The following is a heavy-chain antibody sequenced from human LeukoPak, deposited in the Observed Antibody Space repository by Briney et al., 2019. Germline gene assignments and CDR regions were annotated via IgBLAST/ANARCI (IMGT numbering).Heavy chain of an antibody. Sequence: GGSLRLSCAASGFTFSSYSMNWVRQAPGKGLEWVSYISSSSSTIYYADSVKGRFTISRDNAKNSLYLQMNSLRAEDTAVYYCARDPRYCSSTSCYTSLDYFDYWGQGTLVTVCS. V-gene: IGHV3-48*01. CDR3: ARDPRYCSSTSCYTSLDYFDY. CDR1: GFTFSSYS. J-gene: IGHJ4*02. CDR2: ISSSSSTI. D-gene: IGHD2-2*02.